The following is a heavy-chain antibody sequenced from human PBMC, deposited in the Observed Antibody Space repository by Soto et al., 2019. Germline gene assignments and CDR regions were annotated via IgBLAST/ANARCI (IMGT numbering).Heavy chain of an antibody. CDR3: ARQTYYYDSSGYYYVFDY. J-gene: IGHJ4*02. D-gene: IGHD3-22*01. CDR1: GFTFSDYY. Sequence: QVQLVESGGGLVKPGGSLRLSCAASGFTFSDYYMSWIRQAPGKGLEWVSYISSSGSTIYYADSVKGRFTISRDNANNSLYLKMNSLRAEDTAVYYCARQTYYYDSSGYYYVFDYWGQGTLVTVSS. V-gene: IGHV3-11*01. CDR2: ISSSGSTI.